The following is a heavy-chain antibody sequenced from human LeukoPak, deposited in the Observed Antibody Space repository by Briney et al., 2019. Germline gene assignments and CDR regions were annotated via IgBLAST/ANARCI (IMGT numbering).Heavy chain of an antibody. D-gene: IGHD1-1*01. J-gene: IGHJ4*02. CDR1: GVSFSGYY. CDR2: NNHSGST. V-gene: IGHV4-34*01. Sequence: SSEPLSLTCAVYGVSFSGYYWSWIRQPPAKGLEWIGENNHSGSTNYNPSLKRRVTISVDTSKNEFSLQLSYLTAADTAVYYCARGSWNGDYVDYWGQGTLVTGSS. CDR3: ARGSWNGDYVDY.